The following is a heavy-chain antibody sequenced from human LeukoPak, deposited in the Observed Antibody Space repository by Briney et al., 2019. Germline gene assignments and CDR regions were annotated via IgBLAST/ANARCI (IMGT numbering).Heavy chain of an antibody. CDR1: GGSISSSNYY. V-gene: IGHV4-39*07. CDR2: IYYSGST. J-gene: IGHJ5*02. CDR3: ARLPT. Sequence: SETLSLTCTVSGGSISSSNYYWGWIRQPPGKGLEWIGNIYYSGSTYYNPSLKSRVTISVDTSKNQFSLKLSSVTAADTAVYYCARLPTWGQGTLVTVS.